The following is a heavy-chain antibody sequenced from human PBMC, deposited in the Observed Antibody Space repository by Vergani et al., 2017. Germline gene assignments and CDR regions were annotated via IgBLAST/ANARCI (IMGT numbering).Heavy chain of an antibody. CDR1: GFTFSSYV. V-gene: IGHV3-23*01. CDR2: FSGSGGST. Sequence: EVQLLESGGDLVQPGGSLRLSCAASGFTFSSYVMSWVRQAPGKGLEWVSAFSGSGGSTYYADSVKGRFTISRDNSKNTLYLQMNSLRAEDTAVYYCAKEVLALLRGYIDYWGQGTLVTVSS. J-gene: IGHJ4*02. D-gene: IGHD5-12*01. CDR3: AKEVLALLRGYIDY.